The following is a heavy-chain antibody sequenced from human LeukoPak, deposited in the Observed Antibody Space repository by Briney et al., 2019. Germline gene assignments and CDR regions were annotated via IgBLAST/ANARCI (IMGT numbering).Heavy chain of an antibody. Sequence: SETLSLTCTVSGGSISSYYWTWIRQPPGKGLEWSGYIYYSGSTNYNPSLKSRVTISVDTSKNQFSLKLTSVTAADTAVYYCARDRYYYDSSVYYPLDYWGQGTLVTVSS. D-gene: IGHD3-22*01. CDR2: IYYSGST. V-gene: IGHV4-59*12. CDR3: ARDRYYYDSSVYYPLDY. CDR1: GGSISSYY. J-gene: IGHJ4*02.